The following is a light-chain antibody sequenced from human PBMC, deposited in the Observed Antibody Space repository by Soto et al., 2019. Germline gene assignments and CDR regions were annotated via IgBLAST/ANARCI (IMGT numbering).Light chain of an antibody. CDR2: DGY. CDR3: SSYAGSYGYV. J-gene: IGLJ1*01. V-gene: IGLV2-23*01. Sequence: QSALTQPASVSGSPGQSITISCTGTSSDVGAYNLVSWYQQHPGRAPKLMIYDGYDRPSGVSNRFSGSKSGYTASLTISGLQAEDEADYYCSSYAGSYGYVFGTGTKLTVL. CDR1: SSDVGAYNL.